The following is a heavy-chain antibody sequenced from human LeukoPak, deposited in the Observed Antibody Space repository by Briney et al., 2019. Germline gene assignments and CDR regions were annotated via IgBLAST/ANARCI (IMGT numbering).Heavy chain of an antibody. Sequence: PGGSLRLSCAASGFTFSSYWMHWVRQAPGKGLVWVSRINSDGSSTTYADSVKGRFTISRDNAKNMLYLQMNSLRAEDTAVYYCTRGEGGYSYAYWGQGTLVTVSS. CDR3: TRGEGGYSYAY. CDR2: INSDGSST. CDR1: GFTFSSYW. J-gene: IGHJ4*02. V-gene: IGHV3-74*03. D-gene: IGHD5-18*01.